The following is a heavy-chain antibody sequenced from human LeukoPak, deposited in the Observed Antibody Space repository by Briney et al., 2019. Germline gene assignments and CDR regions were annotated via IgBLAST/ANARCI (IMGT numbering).Heavy chain of an antibody. Sequence: GASVKVSCKASGGTFSSYAISWVRQAPGQGLEWMEGIIPIFGTANYAQKFQGRVTITADESTSTAYMELSSLRSEDTAVYYCARGPCTGGVCYNAFDIWGQGTMVTVSS. J-gene: IGHJ3*02. CDR2: IIPIFGTA. CDR3: ARGPCTGGVCYNAFDI. V-gene: IGHV1-69*13. CDR1: GGTFSSYA. D-gene: IGHD2-8*02.